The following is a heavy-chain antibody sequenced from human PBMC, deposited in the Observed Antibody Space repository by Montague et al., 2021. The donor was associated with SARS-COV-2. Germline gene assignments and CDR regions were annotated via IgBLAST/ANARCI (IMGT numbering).Heavy chain of an antibody. D-gene: IGHD3-3*01. J-gene: IGHJ3*02. CDR1: GGSISGGGYY. CDR2: TYYSGST. V-gene: IGHV4-31*03. CDR3: ARDSGITIFGVVIMQAFDI. Sequence: TLSLTCTVSGGSISGGGYYWSWIRQHPGKGLEWIGYTYYSGSTYYNPSLKSRVTISVDTSKNQFSLKLSSVTAADTAVYYCARDSGITIFGVVIMQAFDIWGQGTMVTVSS.